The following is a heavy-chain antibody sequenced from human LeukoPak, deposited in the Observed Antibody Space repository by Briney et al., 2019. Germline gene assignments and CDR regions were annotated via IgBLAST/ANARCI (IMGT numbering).Heavy chain of an antibody. CDR3: ARSRDGYNFGY. CDR2: ISSSSSYI. Sequence: GGSLRLSCAASGFAFSSYSMNWVRQAPGKGLEWVSSISSSSSYIYYADSVKGRFTISRDNAKNSLYLQMNSLRAEDTAVYYCARSRDGYNFGYWGQGTLVTVSS. V-gene: IGHV3-21*01. CDR1: GFAFSSYS. J-gene: IGHJ4*02. D-gene: IGHD5-24*01.